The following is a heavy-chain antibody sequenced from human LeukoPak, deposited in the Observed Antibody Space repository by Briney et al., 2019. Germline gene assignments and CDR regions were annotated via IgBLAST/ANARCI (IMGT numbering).Heavy chain of an antibody. D-gene: IGHD6-13*01. J-gene: IGHJ4*02. V-gene: IGHV3-23*01. CDR1: GFTFSSYA. CDR3: PIPYVVAAAGIRVDY. Sequence: GGSLRLSCAASGFTFSSYAMSWVRQAPGKGLEWASAISGSGGSTYYADSVKGRFTISRDNSKNTLYLQMNSLRAEDTAVYYCPIPYVVAAAGIRVDYWGQGTLVTVSS. CDR2: ISGSGGST.